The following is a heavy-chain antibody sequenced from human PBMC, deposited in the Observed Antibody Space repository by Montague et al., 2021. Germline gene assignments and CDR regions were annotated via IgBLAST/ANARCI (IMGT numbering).Heavy chain of an antibody. D-gene: IGHD2-21*01. CDR1: GFTFSNYW. Sequence: SRRISCAASGFTFSNYWMSWVRQAPGKGLEWVANIKQDGSEKHYVDSVKGRFTISRDNAKNSLYLQMNSLRAEDTAVYFCARDQGQGYCGGDCYVGLDYWGQGTLVTVSS. CDR3: ARDQGQGYCGGDCYVGLDY. CDR2: IKQDGSEK. J-gene: IGHJ4*02. V-gene: IGHV3-7*01.